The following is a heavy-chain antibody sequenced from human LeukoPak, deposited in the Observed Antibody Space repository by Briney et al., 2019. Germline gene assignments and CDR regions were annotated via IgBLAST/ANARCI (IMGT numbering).Heavy chain of an antibody. CDR1: GGSISSYY. V-gene: IGHV4-59*08. D-gene: IGHD6-19*01. J-gene: IGHJ4*02. CDR2: IYYSGST. CDR3: ARLVAGYSSGWYLDY. Sequence: SETLSLTCTVSGGSISSYYWSWIRQPPGKGLEWIGYIYYSGSTNYNPSLKSRVTISVDTSKNQFSLKLSSVTAADTAVYYCARLVAGYSSGWYLDYWGQGTLVTVSS.